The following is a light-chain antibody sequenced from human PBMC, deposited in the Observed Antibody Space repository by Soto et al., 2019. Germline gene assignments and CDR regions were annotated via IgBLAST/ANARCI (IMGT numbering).Light chain of an antibody. V-gene: IGLV1-51*01. CDR3: GTWDINLDTVV. Sequence: QSVLTQPPSVSAAPGQTVTISCSGSRSNIGGNYVSWYQVVPRTAPKLLIYDNHKRHSGVPDRFSGSKSGTSATLGIADLHTGDEAHYYCGTWDINLDTVVFGGGTKVTVL. CDR1: RSNIGGNY. J-gene: IGLJ2*01. CDR2: DNH.